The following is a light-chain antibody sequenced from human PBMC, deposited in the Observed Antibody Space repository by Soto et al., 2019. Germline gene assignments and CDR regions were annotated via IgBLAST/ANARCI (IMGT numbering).Light chain of an antibody. CDR3: RSYTSISTLGV. V-gene: IGLV2-14*01. J-gene: IGLJ1*01. CDR2: DVS. CDR1: SSNVGGYNC. Sequence: QSALTQPASMSGSPGQSITISYTGTSSNVGGYNCVSWYQQHPGKAPKLMIYDVSNRPSGVSNRFSGSKSGNTASLTISGLQAEDEADYYCRSYTSISTLGVFGTGTKVTVL.